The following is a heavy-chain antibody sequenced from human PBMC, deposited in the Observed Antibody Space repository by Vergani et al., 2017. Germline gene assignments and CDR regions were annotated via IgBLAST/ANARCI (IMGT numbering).Heavy chain of an antibody. J-gene: IGHJ6*02. CDR2: ISPGAATV. V-gene: IGHV3-11*04. CDR3: AKIPVLATARRYYGMDV. D-gene: IGHD2-21*01. CDR1: GFKFSDHY. Sequence: LEESGGGSVKPGGSLRLSCAASGFKFSDHYMSWIRQAPGKGLEWVSHISPGAATVAYTDSVTGRFTVSRDDDNNSLTLDMTTLRVVDTAVYDCAKIPVLATARRYYGMDVWGQGTTVTVSS.